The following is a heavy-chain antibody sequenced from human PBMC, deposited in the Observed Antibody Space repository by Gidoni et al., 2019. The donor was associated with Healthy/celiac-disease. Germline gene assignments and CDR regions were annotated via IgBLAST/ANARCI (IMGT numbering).Heavy chain of an antibody. Sequence: EVQLVESGVGLVKHGGSLGPSCAAPGFTSSSYSMNWVRQAPGKGLEWVSSISSSSSYIYYADSVKGRFTISRDNAKNSLYLQMNSLRAEDTAVYYCARETTVVTRGAFDIWGQGTMVTVSS. CDR3: ARETTVVTRGAFDI. J-gene: IGHJ3*02. V-gene: IGHV3-21*01. CDR2: ISSSSSYI. CDR1: GFTSSSYS. D-gene: IGHD4-17*01.